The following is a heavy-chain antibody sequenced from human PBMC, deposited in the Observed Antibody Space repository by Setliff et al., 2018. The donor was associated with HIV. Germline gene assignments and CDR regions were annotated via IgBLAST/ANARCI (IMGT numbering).Heavy chain of an antibody. CDR3: IRRRRAPGTEDLEAV. J-gene: IGHJ4*02. Sequence: PGASLTLSCRASGYTFTNYWIGWVRQVPGKGLEWIGVIYPGDSVTRYGPSFQGQVFISADRSITTAYLEWSSLKPSDTAMYYCIRRRRAPGTEDLEAVWGQGTLVTVSS. CDR1: GYTFTNYW. D-gene: IGHD1-26*01. V-gene: IGHV5-51*01. CDR2: IYPGDSVT.